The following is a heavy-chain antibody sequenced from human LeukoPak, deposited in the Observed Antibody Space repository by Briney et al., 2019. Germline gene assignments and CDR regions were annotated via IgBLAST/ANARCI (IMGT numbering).Heavy chain of an antibody. CDR3: ATWRKGSDFPEATFDV. Sequence: KPSETLSLTCTVSGGSISSGDYYWSWIRQPPGKGLEWIGYIYYSGSTYYNPSLKSRVTISVDTSKNQFSLKLNSVTAADTAVYYCATWRKGSDFPEATFDVWGQGTMVTVSA. CDR1: GGSISSGDYY. CDR2: IYYSGST. V-gene: IGHV4-30-4*01. D-gene: IGHD2-21*02. J-gene: IGHJ3*01.